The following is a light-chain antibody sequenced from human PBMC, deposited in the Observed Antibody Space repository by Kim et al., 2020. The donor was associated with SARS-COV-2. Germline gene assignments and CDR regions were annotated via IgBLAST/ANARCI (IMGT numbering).Light chain of an antibody. V-gene: IGKV3-15*01. CDR1: QSISSN. Sequence: SPGRRATLSCRASQSISSNLAWYQQKPGQAPRLLIYGASTRATDIPARFSGSGSGTDFTLTISSLQSEDFAVYYCQQYNNWPPYTFGQGTKVDIK. CDR3: QQYNNWPPYT. CDR2: GAS. J-gene: IGKJ2*01.